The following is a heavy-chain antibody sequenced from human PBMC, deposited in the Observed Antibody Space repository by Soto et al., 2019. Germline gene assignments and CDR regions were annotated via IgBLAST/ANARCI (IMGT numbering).Heavy chain of an antibody. D-gene: IGHD1-7*01. Sequence: SETLSLTCTVSGGSISSGDYYWNWIRQPPGKGLEWIGYIYYTGRSFYSPSLKNRITMSLDTSKNQFSLNLSSVTAADTAVYYCVRAIMELAVDYYYHAMDVWGQGTTVTVSS. CDR1: GGSISSGDYY. J-gene: IGHJ6*02. CDR2: IYYTGRS. CDR3: VRAIMELAVDYYYHAMDV. V-gene: IGHV4-30-4*01.